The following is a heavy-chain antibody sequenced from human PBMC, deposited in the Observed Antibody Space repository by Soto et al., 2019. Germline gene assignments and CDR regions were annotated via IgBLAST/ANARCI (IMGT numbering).Heavy chain of an antibody. J-gene: IGHJ3*02. CDR2: IYYSGST. CDR3: ARIDYFAGAFDI. V-gene: IGHV4-30-4*01. CDR1: GGSISSGDYY. Sequence: SETLSLTCTVSGGSISSGDYYWGWIRQPPGKGLEWIGYIYYSGSTYYNPSLKSRVTISVDTSKNQFSLKLSSVTAADTAVYYCARIDYFAGAFDIWGQGTMVTVSS. D-gene: IGHD3-9*01.